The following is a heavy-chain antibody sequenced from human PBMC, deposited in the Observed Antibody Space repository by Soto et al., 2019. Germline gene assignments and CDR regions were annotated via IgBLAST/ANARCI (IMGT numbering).Heavy chain of an antibody. D-gene: IGHD3-9*01. J-gene: IGHJ5*01. V-gene: IGHV3-23*01. Sequence: GGSLRLSCAASGFTFSSYAMCWVRQAPGKGLEWVSAISGSGGSTYYADSVKGRFTISRDNSKNTLYLQMNSLRAEDTAVYYCAKLPILSGYYLTLFDSWSQGSLVTGSS. CDR2: ISGSGGST. CDR3: AKLPILSGYYLTLFDS. CDR1: GFTFSSYA.